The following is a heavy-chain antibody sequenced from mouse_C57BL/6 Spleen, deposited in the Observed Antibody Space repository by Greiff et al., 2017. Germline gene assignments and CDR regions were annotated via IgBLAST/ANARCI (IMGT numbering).Heavy chain of an antibody. CDR3: ARGDYYDYDDSHWYFDV. Sequence: EVQLVESGPGLVKPSQSLSLTCSVTGYSITSGYYWNWIRQFPGNKLEWMGYISYDGSNNYNPSLKNRISITRDTSKNQFFLKLNSVTTEDTATYYCARGDYYDYDDSHWYFDVWGTGTTVTVSS. CDR2: ISYDGSN. D-gene: IGHD2-4*01. CDR1: GYSITSGYY. V-gene: IGHV3-6*01. J-gene: IGHJ1*03.